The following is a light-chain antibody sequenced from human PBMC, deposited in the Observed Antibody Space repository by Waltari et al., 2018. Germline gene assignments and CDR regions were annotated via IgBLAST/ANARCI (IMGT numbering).Light chain of an antibody. CDR3: MQALQTLWT. Sequence: DIVMTQSPLSLPVTPGEPASLSCRSRQSLLHSNGYNYLDWYLQKPGQSPQLLIYLGSNRGSGVPDRFSGSGSGTDFTLKIRRVEAEDVGVYYCMQALQTLWTFGQGTKVEIK. V-gene: IGKV2-28*01. CDR2: LGS. CDR1: QSLLHSNGYNY. J-gene: IGKJ1*01.